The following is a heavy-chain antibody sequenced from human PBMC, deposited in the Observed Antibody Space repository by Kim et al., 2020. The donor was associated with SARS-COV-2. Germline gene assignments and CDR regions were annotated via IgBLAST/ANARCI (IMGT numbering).Heavy chain of an antibody. D-gene: IGHD3-22*01. CDR2: IIPIFGTA. CDR3: ARWGENSDYYDSSGPDAFDI. Sequence: SVKVSCKASGGTFSSYAISWVRQAPGQGLEWMGGIIPIFGTANYAQKFQGRVTITADESTSTAYMELSSLRSEDTAVYYCARWGENSDYYDSSGPDAFDIWGQGPMVTVSS. J-gene: IGHJ3*02. CDR1: GGTFSSYA. V-gene: IGHV1-69*13.